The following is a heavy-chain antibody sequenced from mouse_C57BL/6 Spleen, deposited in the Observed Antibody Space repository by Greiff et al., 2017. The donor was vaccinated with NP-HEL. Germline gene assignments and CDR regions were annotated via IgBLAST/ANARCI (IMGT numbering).Heavy chain of an antibody. V-gene: IGHV3-6*01. Sequence: EVQLQESGPGLVKPSQSLSLTCSVTGYSITSGYYWNWIRQFPGNKLEWMGYISYDGSNNYNPSLKNRISITRDTSKNQFFLKLNSVTTEDTATYYCAGGGGVYFDYWGQGTTLTVSS. CDR1: GYSITSGYY. CDR3: AGGGGVYFDY. CDR2: ISYDGSN. J-gene: IGHJ2*01. D-gene: IGHD1-1*02.